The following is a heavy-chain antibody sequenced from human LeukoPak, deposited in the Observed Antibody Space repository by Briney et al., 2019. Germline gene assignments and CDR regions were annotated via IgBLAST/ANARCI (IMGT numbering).Heavy chain of an antibody. Sequence: ASVKVSCKASEGTFSSYAISWVRQAPGQGLEWMGRIIPILGIANYAQKFQGRVTITADKSTSTAYMELSSLRSEDTAVYYCARWGVRGVIFYGMDVWGQGTTVTVSS. J-gene: IGHJ6*02. CDR1: EGTFSSYA. D-gene: IGHD3-10*01. CDR2: IIPILGIA. V-gene: IGHV1-69*04. CDR3: ARWGVRGVIFYGMDV.